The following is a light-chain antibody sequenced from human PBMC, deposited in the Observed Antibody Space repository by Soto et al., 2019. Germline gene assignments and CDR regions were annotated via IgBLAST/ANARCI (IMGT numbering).Light chain of an antibody. Sequence: DIQMTQSPSTLSASVGDRVTITCRASQSISSWLAWYQQKPGKAPKLLIYQASSLKSGVPSTFSGSGSATEFTLTISSLQPDDFATYYCEDYSSSSGLTFGGGTKVDIK. CDR1: QSISSW. J-gene: IGKJ4*01. CDR2: QAS. V-gene: IGKV1-5*03. CDR3: EDYSSSSGLT.